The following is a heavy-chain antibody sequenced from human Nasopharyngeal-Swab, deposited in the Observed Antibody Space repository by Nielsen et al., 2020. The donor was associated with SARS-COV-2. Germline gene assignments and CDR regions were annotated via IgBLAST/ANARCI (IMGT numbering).Heavy chain of an antibody. CDR2: IYPGDSDT. Sequence: GGSLRLSCKGSGYSFTSYWIGWVRQMPGKGLEWMGIIYPGDSDTRYSPSFQGQVTIPADKSISTAYLQWSSLKASDTAMYYCARSPSNSLGYFDYWGQGTLVTVSS. CDR1: GYSFTSYW. J-gene: IGHJ4*02. CDR3: ARSPSNSLGYFDY. V-gene: IGHV5-51*01. D-gene: IGHD4-23*01.